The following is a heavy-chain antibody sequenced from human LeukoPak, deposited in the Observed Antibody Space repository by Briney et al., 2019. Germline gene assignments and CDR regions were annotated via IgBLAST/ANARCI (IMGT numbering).Heavy chain of an antibody. D-gene: IGHD6-19*01. CDR3: AKDRPTGGAVAGKIDY. CDR2: ILYDGSNK. CDR1: GFTFSSYG. V-gene: IGHV3-30*02. Sequence: PGGSLRLSCAASGFTFSSYGVHWVRQAPGKGLEWVAFILYDGSNKYYADSVKGRFTISRDNSKNTLYLQMNSLRAEDTAVYYCAKDRPTGGAVAGKIDYWGQGTLVTVSS. J-gene: IGHJ4*02.